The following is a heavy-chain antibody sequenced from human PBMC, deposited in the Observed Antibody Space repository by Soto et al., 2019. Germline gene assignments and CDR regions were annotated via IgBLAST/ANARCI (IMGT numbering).Heavy chain of an antibody. V-gene: IGHV4-4*02. J-gene: IGHJ6*02. D-gene: IGHD3-10*01. CDR3: ARDQLWFGDFXTWGMDV. Sequence: PSETLSLTCAVSGGSISSSNWWSWVRQPPGKGLEWIGEIYHSGSTNYNPSLKSRVTISVDKSKNQFSLKLSSVTAADTAVYYCARDQLWFGDFXTWGMDVWGQGTTVTVSS. CDR2: IYHSGST. CDR1: GGSISSSNW.